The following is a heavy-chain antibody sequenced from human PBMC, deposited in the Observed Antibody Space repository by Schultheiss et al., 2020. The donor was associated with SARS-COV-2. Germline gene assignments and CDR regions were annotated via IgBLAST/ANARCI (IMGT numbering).Heavy chain of an antibody. D-gene: IGHD3-10*01. CDR1: GGSISSGY. CDR2: IFYSGST. CDR3: ARDKTGLNYYYYGMDV. J-gene: IGHJ6*02. V-gene: IGHV4-59*12. Sequence: SETLSLTCTVSGGSISSGYWSWIRQPPGKGLEWIGYIFYSGSTNYNPSLKSRVTISVDTSKNQFSLKLSSVTAADTAVYYCARDKTGLNYYYYGMDVWGQGTTVTVSS.